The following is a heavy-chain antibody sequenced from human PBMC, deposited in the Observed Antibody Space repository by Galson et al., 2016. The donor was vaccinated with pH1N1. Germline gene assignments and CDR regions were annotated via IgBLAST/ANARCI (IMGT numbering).Heavy chain of an antibody. CDR1: GYSLTNYW. V-gene: IGHV5-51*01. D-gene: IGHD3-3*01. J-gene: IGHJ3*01. Sequence: QSGAEVKKPGESLRISCEGFGYSLTNYWIVWVRQMPGKGLEWMGIIYPGDSDTRYSPSFQGQVTIPADRSITTAYLQWSSLQASDTAMYYCARRPRYHDFWSDYSYRAFDVWGQGTMVTVPS. CDR3: ARRPRYHDFWSDYSYRAFDV. CDR2: IYPGDSDT.